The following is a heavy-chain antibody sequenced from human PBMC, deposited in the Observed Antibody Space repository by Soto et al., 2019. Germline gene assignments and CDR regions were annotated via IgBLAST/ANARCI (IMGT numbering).Heavy chain of an antibody. Sequence: GGSLRLSGAATGFGISSYVVSWVRQAPGEGLEWVSVTSGSGGATYYADSVKGRFTISRDNSKNTLYLQMNSVRAEDTAVYYCAKSTWDDLPPSFWGQGT. CDR3: AKSTWDDLPPSF. CDR1: GFGISSYV. V-gene: IGHV3-23*01. J-gene: IGHJ4*02. CDR2: TSGSGGAT. D-gene: IGHD1-26*01.